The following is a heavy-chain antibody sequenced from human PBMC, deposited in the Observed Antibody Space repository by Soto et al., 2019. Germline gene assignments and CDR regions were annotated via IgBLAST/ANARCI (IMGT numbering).Heavy chain of an antibody. V-gene: IGHV4-59*04. CDR2: IYHSGST. J-gene: IGHJ6*02. CDR1: GGSISSYY. Sequence: PSDTLSLTCTVSGGSISSYYWSWIRQPPGKGLEWIGYIYHSGSTYYNPSLKSRVTISVDRSKNQFSLKLSSVTAADTAVYYCATTRVRGYYYGMDVWGQGTTVNVSS. CDR3: ATTRVRGYYYGMDV. D-gene: IGHD1-1*01.